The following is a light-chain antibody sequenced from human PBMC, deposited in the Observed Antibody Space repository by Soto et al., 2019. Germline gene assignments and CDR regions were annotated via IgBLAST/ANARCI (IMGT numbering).Light chain of an antibody. J-gene: IGLJ1*01. V-gene: IGLV2-23*01. CDR2: EGD. CDR3: GSYGRV. Sequence: QSVLTQPASVSGSPGQSITVSCAGTSSDVGYFNLVSWYQQHPGKAPKLMIYEGDKRPSGVSNRFSGSKSGNTASLTISGLQPEDEADYYCGSYGRVFGTGTKLTVL. CDR1: SSDVGYFNL.